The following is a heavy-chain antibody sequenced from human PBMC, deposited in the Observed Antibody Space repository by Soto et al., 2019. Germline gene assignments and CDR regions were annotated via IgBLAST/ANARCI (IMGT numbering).Heavy chain of an antibody. V-gene: IGHV3-21*01. CDR2: ISSGRSYI. CDR1: GFTFSSYS. D-gene: IGHD3-22*01. J-gene: IGHJ6*02. Sequence: EVQLVESGGGLVKAGGSLRLSCSASGFTFSSYSMNWVRQAPGKGLEWVSSISSGRSYIYYADSVKGRFTISRDNAKNSLYLQMHSLRAEDTAVYYCARDHYDSSGFYSIFFSYYGLDVWGPGTTVTVS. CDR3: ARDHYDSSGFYSIFFSYYGLDV.